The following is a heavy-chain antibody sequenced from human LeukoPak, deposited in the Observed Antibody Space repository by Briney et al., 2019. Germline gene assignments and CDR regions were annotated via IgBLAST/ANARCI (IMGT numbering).Heavy chain of an antibody. Sequence: GGSLRLSCAASGFTFSTYWMTWVRQAPGKGLEWVANIKQDGSEKYFVDSVKGRFTISRDNAKNSLYLQMNSLRAEDTAVYYCARDWKYGSGSYSDYWGQGTLVTVSS. CDR3: ARDWKYGSGSYSDY. V-gene: IGHV3-7*01. CDR2: IKQDGSEK. J-gene: IGHJ4*02. CDR1: GFTFSTYW. D-gene: IGHD3-10*01.